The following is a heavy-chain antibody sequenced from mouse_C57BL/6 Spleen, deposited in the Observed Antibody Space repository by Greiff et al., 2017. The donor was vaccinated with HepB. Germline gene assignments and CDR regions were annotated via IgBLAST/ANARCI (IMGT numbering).Heavy chain of an antibody. CDR2: IHPNSGST. CDR1: GYTFTSYW. J-gene: IGHJ2*01. Sequence: VQLQQPGAELVKPGASVKLSCKASGYTFTSYWMHWVKQRPGQGLEWIGMIHPNSGSTNYNEKFKSKATLTVDKSSSTAYMQLSSLTSEDSAVDYCAREDYGSSYYFDYWGQGTTLTVAS. CDR3: AREDYGSSYYFDY. D-gene: IGHD1-1*01. V-gene: IGHV1-64*01.